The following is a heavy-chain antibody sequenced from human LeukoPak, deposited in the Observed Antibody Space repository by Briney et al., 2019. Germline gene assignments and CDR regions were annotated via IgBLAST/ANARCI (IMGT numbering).Heavy chain of an antibody. D-gene: IGHD5-18*01. J-gene: IGHJ4*02. CDR3: ARAMGTKGDTAMYGY. V-gene: IGHV1-2*02. CDR2: INPNSGGT. Sequence: GASVKVSCKASGYTFTGYYMHWVRQAPGQGLEWMGWINPNSGGTNYAQKFQGRVTMTRDTSISTAYMELSRLRSDDTAVYYCARAMGTKGDTAMYGYWGQGTLVTVSS. CDR1: GYTFTGYY.